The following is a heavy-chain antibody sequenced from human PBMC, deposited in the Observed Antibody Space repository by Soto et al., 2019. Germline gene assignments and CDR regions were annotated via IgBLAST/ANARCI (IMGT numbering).Heavy chain of an antibody. V-gene: IGHV3-33*01. CDR3: ARDEGYYGSGYMDV. J-gene: IGHJ6*03. D-gene: IGHD3-10*01. Sequence: GGSLRLSCAASGFTFSSYGMHWVRQAPGKGLEWVAVIWYDGSNKYYADSVKGRFTISRDNSKNTLYLQMNSLRAEDTAVYYCARDEGYYGSGYMDVWGKGTTVTVSS. CDR2: IWYDGSNK. CDR1: GFTFSSYG.